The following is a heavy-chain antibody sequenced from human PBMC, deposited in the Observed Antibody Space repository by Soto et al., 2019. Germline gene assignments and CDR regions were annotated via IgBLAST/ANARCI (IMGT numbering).Heavy chain of an antibody. CDR1: GDTISTGGYT. CDR2: TYHSGNP. CDR3: ARDGGSLIYYGSGSRRDYYYYGMDV. V-gene: IGHV4-30-2*01. J-gene: IGHJ6*02. Sequence: PSETLSLTCDVSGDTISTGGYTWAWIRQPPGKALEWIGHTYHSGNPYYNPSLKSRVIISVDRSKNQFSLKVRSVTAADTAVYYCARDGGSLIYYGSGSRRDYYYYGMDVWGQGTTVTVSS. D-gene: IGHD3-10*01.